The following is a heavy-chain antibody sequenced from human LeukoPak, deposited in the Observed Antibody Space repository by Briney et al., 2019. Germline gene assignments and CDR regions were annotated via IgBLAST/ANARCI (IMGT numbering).Heavy chain of an antibody. J-gene: IGHJ4*02. CDR2: IYPGDSDT. Sequence: GESLKTSCKGSGYSFTSYWIGWVRQMPGKGLEWMGIIYPGDSDTRYSPSFQGQVTISADKSISTAYLQWSSLKASDTAMYYCARQRAGYSSSWYYFDYWGQGTLVTVSS. V-gene: IGHV5-51*01. CDR1: GYSFTSYW. CDR3: ARQRAGYSSSWYYFDY. D-gene: IGHD6-13*01.